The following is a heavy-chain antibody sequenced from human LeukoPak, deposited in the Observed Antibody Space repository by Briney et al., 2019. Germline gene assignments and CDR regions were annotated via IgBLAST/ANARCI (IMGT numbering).Heavy chain of an antibody. V-gene: IGHV1-46*01. J-gene: IGHJ3*02. Sequence: ASVTVSCKASGYTFTSYYMHWVRQAPGQGLEWMGIINPSGGSTSYAQKFQGRVTMTRDTSTSTVYMELSSLRSEDTAVYYCARGVLWFGELAEHAFDIWGQGTMVTVSS. CDR1: GYTFTSYY. CDR3: ARGVLWFGELAEHAFDI. D-gene: IGHD3-10*01. CDR2: INPSGGST.